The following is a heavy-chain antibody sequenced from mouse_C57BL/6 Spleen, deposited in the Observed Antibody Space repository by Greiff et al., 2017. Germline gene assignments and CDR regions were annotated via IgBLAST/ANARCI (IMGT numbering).Heavy chain of an antibody. J-gene: IGHJ1*03. Sequence: VQLQQPGAELVMPGASVKLSCKASGYTFTSYWMHWVKQRPGQGLEWIGEIDPSDSYTNYNQKFKGKSTLTVDKSSSTAYMQRSSLTSEDSAVYYCARKEARYWYFDVWGTGTTVTVSS. CDR2: IDPSDSYT. CDR3: ARKEARYWYFDV. CDR1: GYTFTSYW. V-gene: IGHV1-69*01.